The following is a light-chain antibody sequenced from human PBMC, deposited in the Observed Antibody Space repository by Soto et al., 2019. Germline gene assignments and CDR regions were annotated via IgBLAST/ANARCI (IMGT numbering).Light chain of an antibody. CDR1: QSLLPSNGYNY. CDR3: MQPLQSWT. V-gene: IGKV2-28*01. Sequence: DIVMTQSPLSLPVTPEEPSSISRRSSQSLLPSNGYNYLEWYLQKPGQSPQLLIYLGSNRASGVPDRFSGSGSGTDFTLKISRVEAEDVGVYYCMQPLQSWTFGQGTKVDIK. J-gene: IGKJ1*01. CDR2: LGS.